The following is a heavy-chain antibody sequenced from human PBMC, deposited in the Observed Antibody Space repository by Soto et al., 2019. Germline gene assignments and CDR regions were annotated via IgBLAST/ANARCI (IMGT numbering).Heavy chain of an antibody. D-gene: IGHD5-12*01. V-gene: IGHV3-30*18. Sequence: GGSLRLSCAASGFTFSSYGMHWVRQAPGKGLEWVAVISYDGSNKYYADSVKGRFTISRDNSKNTLYLQMNSLRAEDTAVYYCAKQHALATGYGMDVWGQGTTVTVSS. CDR3: AKQHALATGYGMDV. CDR2: ISYDGSNK. J-gene: IGHJ6*02. CDR1: GFTFSSYG.